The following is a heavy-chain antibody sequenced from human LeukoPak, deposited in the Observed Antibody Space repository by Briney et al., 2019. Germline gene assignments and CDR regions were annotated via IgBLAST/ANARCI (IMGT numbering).Heavy chain of an antibody. J-gene: IGHJ4*02. D-gene: IGHD6-19*01. CDR3: ARRSSGWSNKHFDY. CDR1: GFTFSSFA. Sequence: GGSLRLSCAASGFTFSSFAMSWVRQAPGKGLEWISVISASGGSTYYADSVKGRFTISRDNSKNTLHLQMNSLRAEDTAVYYCARRSSGWSNKHFDYWGQGTLVTVSS. V-gene: IGHV3-23*01. CDR2: ISASGGST.